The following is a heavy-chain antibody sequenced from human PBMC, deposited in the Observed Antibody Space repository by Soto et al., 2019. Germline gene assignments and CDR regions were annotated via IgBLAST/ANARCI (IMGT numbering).Heavy chain of an antibody. J-gene: IGHJ4*02. CDR1: GDSISSGDYY. D-gene: IGHD3-10*01. CDR2: IYYSGST. CDR3: ARVGNYYGSGSYYRDLDY. V-gene: IGHV4-30-4*01. Sequence: QVQLQESGPGLVKPSQTLSLTCTVSGDSISSGDYYWTWIRQPPGKGLEWIGYIYYSGSTYYNPSLKSRVTISVDTSKNQFSLKLSSVSAADTAVYYCARVGNYYGSGSYYRDLDYWGQGTLVTVSS.